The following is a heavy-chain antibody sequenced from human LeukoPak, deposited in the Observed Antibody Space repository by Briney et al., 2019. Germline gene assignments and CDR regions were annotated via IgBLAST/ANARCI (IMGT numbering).Heavy chain of an antibody. D-gene: IGHD6-13*01. CDR3: ARGEIYSSSWYWAVNYYYYMDV. Sequence: ASVKVSCKASGYTFTSYDINWVRQATGQGLEWMGWISAYNGNTNYAQKLQGRVTMTTDTSTSTAYMELRSLRSDDTAVYYCARGEIYSSSWYWAVNYYYYMDVWGKGTTVTVSS. J-gene: IGHJ6*03. CDR1: GYTFTSYD. CDR2: ISAYNGNT. V-gene: IGHV1-18*01.